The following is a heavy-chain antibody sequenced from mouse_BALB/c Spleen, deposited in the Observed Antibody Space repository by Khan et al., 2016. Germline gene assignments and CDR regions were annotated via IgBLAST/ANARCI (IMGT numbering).Heavy chain of an antibody. CDR2: IDPVNGET. Sequence: VQLLQPGAELVKPGASVKLSCAASGFNIKDTYMNWVKQRPEQGLEWIGRIDPVNGETNYDPKFQGKATITADTSSNTAYLQLSSLTSEDTAVYYCSRRDYYGNQYAYWGQGTQVTVSA. J-gene: IGHJ3*01. V-gene: IGHV14-3*02. CDR3: SRRDYYGNQYAY. D-gene: IGHD2-1*01. CDR1: GFNIKDTY.